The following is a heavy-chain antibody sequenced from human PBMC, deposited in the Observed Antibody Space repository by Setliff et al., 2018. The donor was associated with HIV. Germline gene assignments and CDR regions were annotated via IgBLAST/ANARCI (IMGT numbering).Heavy chain of an antibody. CDR1: GGSISGSSYY. Sequence: PSETLSLTCTVSGGSISGSSYYWGWIRQPPGKGLEWIGNIYYSGSTYYNPSLKSRVTISVDTSQNQFSLNLSSMTAADTAVYYCARTYSSNWYIDYWGQGTLVTVSS. CDR2: IYYSGST. J-gene: IGHJ4*02. CDR3: ARTYSSNWYIDY. D-gene: IGHD6-13*01. V-gene: IGHV4-39*01.